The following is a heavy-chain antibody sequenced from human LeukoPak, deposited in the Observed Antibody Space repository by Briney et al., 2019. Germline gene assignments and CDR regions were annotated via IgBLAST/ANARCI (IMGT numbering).Heavy chain of an antibody. J-gene: IGHJ4*02. CDR3: AKELTRGSSWYEDY. V-gene: IGHV3-30*18. CDR1: GFTFSNYG. Sequence: GGSLRLSCAASGFTFSNYGMHWVRQAPGKGLEWVAVISYDGSAEYYADSVKGRFAIYRDNSRNTLYLQMNSLRPEDTAVYYCAKELTRGSSWYEDYWSQGTLVTVSS. D-gene: IGHD6-13*01. CDR2: ISYDGSAE.